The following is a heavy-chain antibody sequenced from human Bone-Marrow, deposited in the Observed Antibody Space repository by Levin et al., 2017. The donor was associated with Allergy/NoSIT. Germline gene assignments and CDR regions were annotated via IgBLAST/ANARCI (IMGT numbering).Heavy chain of an antibody. CDR1: GGPISSSSYY. V-gene: IGHV4-39*01. J-gene: IGHJ4*02. CDR3: ASWGGMVRGVIEDY. Sequence: SQTLSLTCTVSGGPISSSSYYWGWIRQPPGKGLEWIGSIYYSGSTYYNPSLKSRVTISVDTSKNQFSLKLSSVTAADTAVDYCASWGGMVRGVIEDYWGQGTLVTVSS. D-gene: IGHD3-10*01. CDR2: IYYSGST.